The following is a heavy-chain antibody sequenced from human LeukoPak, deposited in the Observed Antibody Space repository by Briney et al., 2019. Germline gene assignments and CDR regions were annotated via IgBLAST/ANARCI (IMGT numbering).Heavy chain of an antibody. CDR3: AKATSAYGDPLFDY. D-gene: IGHD4-17*01. J-gene: IGHJ4*02. Sequence: PGGSLRLSCAASGFTFSSYAMSWVRQAPGQGLEWVSAISGSGGSTYYADSVKGRFTISRDNSKNTLYLQMNSLRAEDTAVYYCAKATSAYGDPLFDYWGQGTLVTVSS. V-gene: IGHV3-23*01. CDR1: GFTFSSYA. CDR2: ISGSGGST.